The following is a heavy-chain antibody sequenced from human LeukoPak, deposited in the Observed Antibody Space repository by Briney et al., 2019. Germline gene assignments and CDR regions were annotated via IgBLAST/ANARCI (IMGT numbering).Heavy chain of an antibody. J-gene: IGHJ6*03. Sequence: GASVKVSCKVSGYTLTELSMHWVRQAPGKGLEWMGGFDPEDGETIYAQKFQGRVTLTEDTSTDTAYMELSSLSSTDTAMYYCALNAYCSSNSCWGNYYYYYMDFWGKETTVTVSS. CDR2: FDPEDGET. CDR3: ALNAYCSSNSCWGNYYYYYMDF. D-gene: IGHD2-2*01. V-gene: IGHV1-24*01. CDR1: GYTLTELS.